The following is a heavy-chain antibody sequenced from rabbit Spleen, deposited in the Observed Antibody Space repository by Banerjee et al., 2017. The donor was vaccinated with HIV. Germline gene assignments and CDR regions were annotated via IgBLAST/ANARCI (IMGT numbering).Heavy chain of an antibody. J-gene: IGHJ4*01. V-gene: IGHV1S40*01. CDR1: GFSFSSSDY. D-gene: IGHD1-1*01. Sequence: QSLEESGGDLVQPEGSLTLTCTASGFSFSSSDYMCWVRQAPGKGLEYIGYISYGSAHYASWVNGRFSISKTSSTTVTLQMTSLTVADTATYFCARFLGGVGGLNLWGQGTLVTVS. CDR3: ARFLGGVGGLNL. CDR2: ISYGSA.